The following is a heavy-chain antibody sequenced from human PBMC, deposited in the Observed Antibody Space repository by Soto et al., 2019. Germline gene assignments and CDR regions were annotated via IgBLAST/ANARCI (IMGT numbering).Heavy chain of an antibody. CDR2: IYYMSKWFH. CDR1: GDSVSSNGAC. V-gene: IGHV6-1*01. D-gene: IGHD2-15*01. Sequence: SQTLSLPCVISGDSVSSNGACWNWIRQSPSRGLQWLGRIYYMSKWFHDYAASVESRMAINPDTSRNQFSLQLNYVTPEDTAVYYCARVHCSAGTCLDGLDFWGQGTTVTVSS. J-gene: IGHJ6*02. CDR3: ARVHCSAGTCLDGLDF.